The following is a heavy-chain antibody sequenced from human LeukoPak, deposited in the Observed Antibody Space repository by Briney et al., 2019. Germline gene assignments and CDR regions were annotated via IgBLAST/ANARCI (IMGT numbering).Heavy chain of an antibody. CDR1: GDTFNNYI. CDR2: VMPLFNTP. V-gene: IGHV1-69*05. CDR3: ARVDRHHFYMDV. D-gene: IGHD1-14*01. J-gene: IGHJ6*03. Sequence: SVKVSCKASGDTFNNYIITWVRQAPGQGLEWMGGVMPLFNTPNYAQKFQGRITIITDASTHTSYMELRSLRSEDTAVYSCARVDRHHFYMDVWGKGTTVTVSS.